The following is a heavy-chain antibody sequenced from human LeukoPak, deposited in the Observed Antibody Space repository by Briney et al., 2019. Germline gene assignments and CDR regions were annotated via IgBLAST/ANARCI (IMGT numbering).Heavy chain of an antibody. CDR3: ARATWYGGNPSGASDI. J-gene: IGHJ3*02. Sequence: SVKVSCKASGYTFTNYYLHWVRQAPGQGLEWMGIINPSGGSTSYAQKFQDRVTMTRDTSTSTVYMELNSLRSEDTAVYYCARATWYGGNPSGASDIWGQGTMVTVSS. CDR1: GYTFTNYY. V-gene: IGHV1-46*01. D-gene: IGHD4-23*01. CDR2: INPSGGST.